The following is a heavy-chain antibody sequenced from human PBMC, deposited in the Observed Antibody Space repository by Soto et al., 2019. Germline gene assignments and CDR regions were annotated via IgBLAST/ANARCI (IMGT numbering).Heavy chain of an antibody. V-gene: IGHV4-59*08. D-gene: IGHD3-22*01. CDR2: IYYSGST. Sequence: PSETLSLTCTVSGGSISSYYWSWIRQPPGKGLEWIGYIYYSGSTNYNPSLKSRVTISVDTSKNQFSLKLSSVTAADTAVYYCERHSPYYYDSSGYYYDGAFDIWGQGTLVTVS. CDR1: GGSISSYY. CDR3: ERHSPYYYDSSGYYYDGAFDI. J-gene: IGHJ3*02.